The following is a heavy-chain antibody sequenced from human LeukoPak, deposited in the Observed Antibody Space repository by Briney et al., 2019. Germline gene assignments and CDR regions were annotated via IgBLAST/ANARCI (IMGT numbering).Heavy chain of an antibody. J-gene: IGHJ6*02. V-gene: IGHV3-53*01. CDR2: IYSGGST. CDR3: ARESSSSSFGYYYYGMDV. Sequence: GGSLRLSCAASGFTVSSTYMSWVRQAPGKGLEWVSVIYSGGSTYYADSVKGRFTISRDNSKNTLYLQMNSLRAEDTAVYYCARESSSSSFGYYYYGMDVWGQGTTVTVSS. CDR1: GFTVSSTY. D-gene: IGHD6-13*01.